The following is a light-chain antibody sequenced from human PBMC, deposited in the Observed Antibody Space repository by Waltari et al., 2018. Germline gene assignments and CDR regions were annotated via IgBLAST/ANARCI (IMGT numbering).Light chain of an antibody. Sequence: QSALTQPRSVSGSPGQSVTISCTGTSSDVGGYKYVSWYQHHPGQAPKLIIYDVTKRPSGVPDRFSASKSDNTASLTISGLQAEDEADYYCCSYAGSITFWVFGGGTKLTVL. J-gene: IGLJ3*02. CDR1: SSDVGGYKY. CDR3: CSYAGSITFWV. CDR2: DVT. V-gene: IGLV2-11*01.